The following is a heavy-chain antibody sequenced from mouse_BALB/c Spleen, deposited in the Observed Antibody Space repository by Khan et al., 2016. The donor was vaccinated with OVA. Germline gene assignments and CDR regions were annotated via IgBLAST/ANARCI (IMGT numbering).Heavy chain of an antibody. Sequence: QVQLKESGPELVKPGASVKMSCKASGYTFTYYVITWVKQRTGQGLEWIGEIYPGSDNAYYNERFKGKATLTADKSSNTTHMQLSSLTSEDSAVYFCARGDGYYVWFDYWGQGTTLTGSS. CDR2: IYPGSDNA. CDR1: GYTFTYYV. D-gene: IGHD2-3*01. CDR3: ARGDGYYVWFDY. V-gene: IGHV1-77*01. J-gene: IGHJ2*01.